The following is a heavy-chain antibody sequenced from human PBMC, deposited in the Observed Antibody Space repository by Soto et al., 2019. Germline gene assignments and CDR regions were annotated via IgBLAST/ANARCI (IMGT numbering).Heavy chain of an antibody. CDR1: GYSISSSNW. D-gene: IGHD2-21*01. CDR3: ARDHMSAIDY. CDR2: IYYSGTT. Sequence: SETLSLTCAVSGYSISSSNWWGWIRQPPGKGLEWIGYIYYSGTTYYNPSLKSRVTMSVDTSKNQFSLKLTSVTAADTAIYFCARDHMSAIDYWGPGILVTVSS. V-gene: IGHV4-28*03. J-gene: IGHJ4*02.